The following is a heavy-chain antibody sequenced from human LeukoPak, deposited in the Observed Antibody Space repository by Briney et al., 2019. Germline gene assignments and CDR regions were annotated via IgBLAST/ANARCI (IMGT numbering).Heavy chain of an antibody. CDR1: GYTFTSYG. Sequence: ASVKVSCKASGYTFTSYGISWVRQAPGQGLEWMGWISAYNGNTNYAQKLQGRVTMTTHTYTSTAYMELRSLRSDDTAVYYCARKPLLSRAFDIWGQGTMVTVSS. CDR3: ARKPLLSRAFDI. V-gene: IGHV1-18*01. CDR2: ISAYNGNT. D-gene: IGHD3-10*01. J-gene: IGHJ3*02.